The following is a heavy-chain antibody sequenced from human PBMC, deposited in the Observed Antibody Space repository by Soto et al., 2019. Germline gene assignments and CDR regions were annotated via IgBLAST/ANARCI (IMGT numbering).Heavy chain of an antibody. D-gene: IGHD3-10*01. Sequence: SETLSLTCAVYGGSFSGYYWSWIRQPPGKGLEWIGYIYYSGSTNYNPSLKSRVTISVDTSKNQFSLKLSSVTAADTAVYYCARRENYYGSGSYLPGYYYYGMDVWGQGTTVTVSS. J-gene: IGHJ6*02. CDR1: GGSFSGYY. V-gene: IGHV4-59*08. CDR3: ARRENYYGSGSYLPGYYYYGMDV. CDR2: IYYSGST.